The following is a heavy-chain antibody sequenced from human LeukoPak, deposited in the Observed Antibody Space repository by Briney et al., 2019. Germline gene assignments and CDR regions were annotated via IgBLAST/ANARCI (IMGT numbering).Heavy chain of an antibody. V-gene: IGHV4-34*01. CDR3: ARGRGYSSSWYGGGFFTI. CDR1: GGSFSGYY. CDR2: INHRGST. Sequence: PSEALSLTCAGYGGSFSGYYWSWIRQPPGKGLEGIGEINHRGSTNYNPSLTSRVTISVDTSKNQFSLKLRSVTAADTAVYYCARGRGYSSSWYGGGFFTIWGQGTMVTVSS. J-gene: IGHJ3*02. D-gene: IGHD6-13*01.